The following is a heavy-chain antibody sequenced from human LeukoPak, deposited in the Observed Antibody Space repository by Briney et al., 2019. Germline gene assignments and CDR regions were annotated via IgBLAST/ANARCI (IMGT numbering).Heavy chain of an antibody. V-gene: IGHV4-59*01. J-gene: IGHJ4*02. CDR1: GGSISSYY. D-gene: IGHD6-13*01. CDR2: IYYSGST. CDR3: ARGGYSSSWEDLDY. Sequence: KPSETLSLTCTVSGGSISSYYWSWIRQPPGKGLEWIGYIYYSGSTNYNPSLKSRVTISVDTSKNQFSLKLSSVTAADTAVYYCARGGYSSSWEDLDYWGQGTLVTVSS.